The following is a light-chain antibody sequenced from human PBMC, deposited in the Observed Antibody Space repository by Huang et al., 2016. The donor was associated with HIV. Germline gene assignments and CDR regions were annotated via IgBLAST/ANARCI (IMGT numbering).Light chain of an antibody. CDR3: HQYYRYPRT. V-gene: IGKV1-5*03. CDR1: QSISSW. CDR2: KTS. J-gene: IGKJ1*01. Sequence: DIQMTQSPSTLSASVGDRVTITCRASQSISSWLAWYHQKPGKAPKLLIYKTSNLESGVPVRFSGSGSGTEVTLTINSLQPDDFATYYCHQYYRYPRTFGQGTKVEIK.